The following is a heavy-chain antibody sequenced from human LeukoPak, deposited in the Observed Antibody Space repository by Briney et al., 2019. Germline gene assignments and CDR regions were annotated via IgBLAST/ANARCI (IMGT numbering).Heavy chain of an antibody. CDR3: GRNFNY. J-gene: IGHJ4*02. CDR2: IYSGGST. Sequence: PGGSLRLSCAASGFTVSSNYMNWVRHAPGKGLEWVSAIYSGGSTYYADSVKGRFTISRDDAKNSLYLQMNSLRAEDTAVYYCGRNFNYWGQGTLVTVAS. CDR1: GFTVSSNY. V-gene: IGHV3-66*01.